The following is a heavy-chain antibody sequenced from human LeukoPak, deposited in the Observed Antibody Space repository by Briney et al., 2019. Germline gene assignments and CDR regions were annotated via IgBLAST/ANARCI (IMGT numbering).Heavy chain of an antibody. CDR2: ISAYNGNT. CDR3: ARVKALYCSSTSCYRGAFDI. J-gene: IGHJ3*02. D-gene: IGHD2-2*02. V-gene: IGHV1-18*01. CDR1: GYSFTSYG. Sequence: GASVKVSCKASGYSFTSYGVTWVRQAPGQRLEWMGWISAYNGNTNYAQKLQGRVTMTSDTSTTTAYMELRSLRSDDTAVYYCARVKALYCSSTSCYRGAFDIWGQGTMVTVSS.